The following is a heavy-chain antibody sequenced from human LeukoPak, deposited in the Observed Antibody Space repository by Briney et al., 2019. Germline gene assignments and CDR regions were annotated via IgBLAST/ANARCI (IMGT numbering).Heavy chain of an antibody. CDR1: GFTFRKYW. V-gene: IGHV3-74*01. CDR2: INPDDGST. CDR3: AKGDCSNTTCYFDS. D-gene: IGHD2-2*01. Sequence: GGSLRLSCAASGFTFRKYWLHWVRQAPGKGLVWVSRINPDDGSTSYADSVKGRFTISRDNSKNTLYLQMSSLRAEDTAIYYCAKGDCSNTTCYFDSWGQGTLVTVPS. J-gene: IGHJ4*02.